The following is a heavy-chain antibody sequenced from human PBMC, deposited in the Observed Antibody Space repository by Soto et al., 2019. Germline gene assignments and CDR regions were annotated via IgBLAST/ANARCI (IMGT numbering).Heavy chain of an antibody. CDR1: GFTFANSW. J-gene: IGHJ4*02. CDR2: MNRDGSTT. CDR3: ATAEVDY. Sequence: GGSLRLSCAASGFTFANSWMHWVRQAPGKGLEWVSRMNRDGSTTNYADSVKGRFTVSRDNAKYTLHLQMNSLRAGDTAVYYCATAEVDYWGPGTMVTVSS. V-gene: IGHV3-74*01.